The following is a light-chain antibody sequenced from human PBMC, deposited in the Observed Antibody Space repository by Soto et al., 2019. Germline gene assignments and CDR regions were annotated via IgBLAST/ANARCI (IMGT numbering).Light chain of an antibody. CDR1: SSDIGGHKY. CDR3: SSYTSSGALV. Sequence: QSVLTQPASVSGSPGQLITISCTGTSSDIGGHKYVSWYQQHPDKAPKVLIFEVSNRPSGISNRFSGSKSGNTASLTISGLQAEDEADYYCSSYTSSGALVFGGGTKLTVL. CDR2: EVS. J-gene: IGLJ3*02. V-gene: IGLV2-14*01.